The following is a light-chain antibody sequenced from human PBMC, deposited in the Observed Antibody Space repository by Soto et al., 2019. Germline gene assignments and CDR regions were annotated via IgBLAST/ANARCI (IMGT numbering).Light chain of an antibody. V-gene: IGKV1-5*03. CDR2: KAS. CDR3: QHDKSYSEA. Sequence: DIQVPESSYNLAGAVGNGVVIICVSSQTISSWLAWYQQKPGKAPKLLIYKASTLKSGVPSRFSGSGSGTEFTLTISSLQPDDFAPYYCQHDKSYSEAFGQGTKVDNK. J-gene: IGKJ1*01. CDR1: QTISSW.